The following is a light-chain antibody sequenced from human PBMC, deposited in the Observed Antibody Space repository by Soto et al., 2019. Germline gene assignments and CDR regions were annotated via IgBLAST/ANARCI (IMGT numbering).Light chain of an antibody. Sequence: DIQMTQSPSTLSASVGDRVTITCRASQSISSGLAWYQKKPGKAPRLLIYDASTLESGVPSRFSGSGSGTEFTLTIGSPQPEDFATYCCQHYSTVWSFGQGTKV. CDR3: QHYSTVWS. V-gene: IGKV1-5*01. J-gene: IGKJ1*01. CDR2: DAS. CDR1: QSISSG.